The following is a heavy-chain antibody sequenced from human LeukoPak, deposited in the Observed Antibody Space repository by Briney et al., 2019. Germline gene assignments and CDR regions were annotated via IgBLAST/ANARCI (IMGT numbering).Heavy chain of an antibody. V-gene: IGHV4-4*02. CDR1: GGSISSSNW. J-gene: IGHJ6*04. CDR2: IYHSGST. D-gene: IGHD3-10*01. Sequence: SGTLSLTCAVSGGSISSSNWWSWVRQPPGKGLEWIGEIYHSGSTNYNPSLKSRVTISVDKSKNQFSLKLSSVTAADTAVYYCASGGSGFHGHYYYGMDVWGKGTTVTVSS. CDR3: ASGGSGFHGHYYYGMDV.